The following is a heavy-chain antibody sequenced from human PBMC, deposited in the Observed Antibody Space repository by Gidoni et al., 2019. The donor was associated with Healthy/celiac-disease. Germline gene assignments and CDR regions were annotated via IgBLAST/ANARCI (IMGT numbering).Heavy chain of an antibody. CDR1: GFTFSSHC. CDR2: ITQDGSEK. CDR3: AMYSSGWSDGINYYYGMDV. J-gene: IGHJ6*02. D-gene: IGHD6-19*01. Sequence: EVQLVESGGGLVQPAGSQRPTCAGSGFTFSSHCRSWFRQAPGKWLECVANITQDGSEKYYVDSVNGRFTISSDNAKISLFLQMNSLRAEDTAVYYCAMYSSGWSDGINYYYGMDVWGQGSTVTVSS. V-gene: IGHV3-7*01.